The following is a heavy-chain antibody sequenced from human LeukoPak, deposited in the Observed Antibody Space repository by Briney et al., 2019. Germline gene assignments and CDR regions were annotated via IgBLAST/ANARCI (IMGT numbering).Heavy chain of an antibody. CDR3: AREFVLRFFEGYMDV. CDR2: IYSGGTT. Sequence: GGSLRLSCAASGLTVSSNYMSWVRQAPGKGLEWVSVIYSGGTTYYADSVKGRFTISRDNAKNSLYLQMNSLRTEDTAVYYCAREFVLRFFEGYMDVWGKGTTVTVSS. CDR1: GLTVSSNY. D-gene: IGHD3-3*01. J-gene: IGHJ6*03. V-gene: IGHV3-53*01.